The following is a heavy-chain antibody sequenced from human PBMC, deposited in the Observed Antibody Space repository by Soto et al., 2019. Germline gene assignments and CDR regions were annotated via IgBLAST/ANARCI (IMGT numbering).Heavy chain of an antibody. Sequence: GASVEVSCKASGYTFTSYSMHWVLQAPGQRLEWMGWINAGNGNTKYSQKFQGRVTITRDTSASTAYMELSSLRSEDTAVYYCARVYDSSGFYYYYGMDVWGQGTTVTVS. CDR2: INAGNGNT. CDR3: ARVYDSSGFYYYYGMDV. CDR1: GYTFTSYS. D-gene: IGHD3-22*01. J-gene: IGHJ6*02. V-gene: IGHV1-3*01.